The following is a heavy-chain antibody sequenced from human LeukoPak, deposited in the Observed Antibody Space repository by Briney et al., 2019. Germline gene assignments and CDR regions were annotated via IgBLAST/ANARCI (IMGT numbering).Heavy chain of an antibody. Sequence: ASVKVSCKACGYTFTGYYMHWVRQAPGQGLEWMGRINPNSGGTNYAQKFQGRVTMTRDTSISTAYMELSRLRSDDTAVYYCARDRGGYSSSWTDYWSQGTLVTVSS. CDR2: INPNSGGT. J-gene: IGHJ4*02. CDR3: ARDRGGYSSSWTDY. CDR1: GYTFTGYY. D-gene: IGHD6-13*01. V-gene: IGHV1-2*06.